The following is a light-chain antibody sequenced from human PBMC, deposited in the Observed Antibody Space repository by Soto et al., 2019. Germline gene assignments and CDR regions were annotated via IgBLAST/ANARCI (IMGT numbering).Light chain of an antibody. CDR1: LTISDNY. CDR3: QQYSMAPLT. J-gene: IGKJ1*01. Sequence: EIVLTHSPGTLSLSPGERATLSCRASLTISDNYLAWYQQKAGQAPRLVIYDASNRATGIPDRFSASGSGTDFTLTVSRLEPEDFAVYYCQQYSMAPLTFGQGTKVEVK. CDR2: DAS. V-gene: IGKV3-20*01.